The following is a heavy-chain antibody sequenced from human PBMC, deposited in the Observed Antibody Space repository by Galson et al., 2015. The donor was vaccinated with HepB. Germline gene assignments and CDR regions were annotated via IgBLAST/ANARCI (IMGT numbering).Heavy chain of an antibody. J-gene: IGHJ4*02. CDR1: YA. Sequence: YAMNWVRQAPGKGLEWVAFIRTETYGGTTEYAASVKGRFTIFRDDSNSIAYLQMNSLKIADTAVYYCTRDLGYYYGSGSDYWGQGTLVTVSS. CDR2: IRTETYGGTT. V-gene: IGHV3-49*04. D-gene: IGHD3-10*01. CDR3: TRDLGYYYGSGSDY.